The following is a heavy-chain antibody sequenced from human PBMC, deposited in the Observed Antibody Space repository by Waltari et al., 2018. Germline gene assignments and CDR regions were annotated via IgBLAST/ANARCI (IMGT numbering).Heavy chain of an antibody. CDR1: GASVTYSFL. D-gene: IGHD2-15*01. CDR3: ARDRGRGLYLDT. CDR2: VHGSGRT. J-gene: IGHJ4*02. Sequence: QLQLPESGPALMQPSGTLSPPGAVSGASVTYSFLWNGVRQPPGKGLEWIGQVHGSGRTNYNPSFASRVTVSLEASTNQFSRKVTSATAADTAIYFCARDRGRGLYLDTWGQGTLVTVS. V-gene: IGHV4-4*02.